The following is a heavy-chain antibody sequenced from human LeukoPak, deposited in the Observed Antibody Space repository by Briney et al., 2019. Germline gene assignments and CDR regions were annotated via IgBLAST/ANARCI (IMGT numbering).Heavy chain of an antibody. Sequence: GESLKISCKGSGYRFTSYWIGWVRQMPGKGLEWMGIIYPGDSDTRYSPSFQGQVTISADKSISTAYLQWSSLKASDTAMYYCARRVLSLLENYFDYWDQGTLVTVSS. D-gene: IGHD3-16*02. CDR3: ARRVLSLLENYFDY. CDR1: GYRFTSYW. CDR2: IYPGDSDT. J-gene: IGHJ4*02. V-gene: IGHV5-51*01.